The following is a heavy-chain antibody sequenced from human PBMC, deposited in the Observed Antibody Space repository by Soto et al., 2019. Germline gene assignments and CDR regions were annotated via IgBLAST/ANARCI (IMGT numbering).Heavy chain of an antibody. J-gene: IGHJ5*02. CDR2: IYHSGST. CDR1: GGSISSSNW. D-gene: IGHD3-3*01. CDR3: ARDVLRFLEWLPEA. V-gene: IGHV4-4*02. Sequence: PSETLSLTCAVSGGSISSSNWWSWVRQPPGKGLGWIGEIYHSGSTNYNPSLKSRVTISVDKSKNQFSLKLSSVTAADTAVYYCARDVLRFLEWLPEAWGQGTLVTVSS.